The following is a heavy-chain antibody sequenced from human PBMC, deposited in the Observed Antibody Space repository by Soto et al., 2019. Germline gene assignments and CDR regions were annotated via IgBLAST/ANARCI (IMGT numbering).Heavy chain of an antibody. CDR2: LGGNGFTT. D-gene: IGHD2-2*01. Sequence: EVQLLESGGGLVQPGGSLRLSCVVSGFTFGSYAMSWVRQAPEKGPEWVAILGGNGFTTYYADSVKGRFTISGDKSKSTLFLQMTSLSADDTGVYYCAKAIRPSLNFFSYMDVWGRGTSVTVSS. V-gene: IGHV3-23*01. J-gene: IGHJ6*03. CDR3: AKAIRPSLNFFSYMDV. CDR1: GFTFGSYA.